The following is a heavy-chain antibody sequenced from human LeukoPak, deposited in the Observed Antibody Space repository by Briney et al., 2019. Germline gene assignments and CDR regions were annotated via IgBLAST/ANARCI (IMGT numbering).Heavy chain of an antibody. CDR3: AQDVPIERVPGVGPGS. V-gene: IGHV3-30*02. CDR1: GFTFSNYG. J-gene: IGHJ5*02. D-gene: IGHD2-8*01. CDR2: MQYDGSVI. Sequence: GGSLRLSCAASGFTFSNYGMHWVRQAPGKGLEWVTFMQYDGSVIFYADSVKGRFTISRDNSKNTVYLQMSSLRTEDTAVYFCAQDVPIERVPGVGPGSWGQGTLVTVSS.